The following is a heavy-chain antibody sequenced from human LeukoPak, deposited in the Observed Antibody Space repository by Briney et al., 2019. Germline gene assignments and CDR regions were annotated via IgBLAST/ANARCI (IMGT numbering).Heavy chain of an antibody. V-gene: IGHV3-23*01. CDR3: AKDHPPSF. Sequence: PGGSLRLSCAASGFIFNTYNMHWVRQAPGKGLEWVSAISGSGGSTYYADSVKGRFTISRDNSKNTLYLQMNSLRAEDTAVYYCAKDHPPSFWGQGTLVTVSS. CDR1: GFIFNTYN. CDR2: ISGSGGST. J-gene: IGHJ4*02.